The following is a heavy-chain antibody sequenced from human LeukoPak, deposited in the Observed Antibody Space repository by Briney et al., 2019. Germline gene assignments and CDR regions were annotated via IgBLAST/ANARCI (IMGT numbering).Heavy chain of an antibody. J-gene: IGHJ6*03. Sequence: GASVKVSCKASGYTFTSYGISWVRQAPGQGLEWMGWISAYNGNTNYAQKLQGRVTMTTDTSTSTAYMELSSLRSEDTAVYYCARGQQWLVHYYYYMDVWGKGTTVTISS. V-gene: IGHV1-18*01. CDR1: GYTFTSYG. CDR2: ISAYNGNT. D-gene: IGHD6-19*01. CDR3: ARGQQWLVHYYYYMDV.